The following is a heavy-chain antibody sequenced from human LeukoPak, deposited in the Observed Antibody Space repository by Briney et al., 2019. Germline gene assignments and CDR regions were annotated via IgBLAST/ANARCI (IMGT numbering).Heavy chain of an antibody. V-gene: IGHV4-31*03. CDR2: IHYSGRT. J-gene: IGHJ4*02. D-gene: IGHD5-18*01. CDR3: AGPGTAMEL. Sequence: PSEALSLTCSVSGGSLSSGDNYWTWIRHLPGKGLEWIGYIHYSGRTDYNPSLKSRLTISLDTSKNQFSLKLTSVTAADPAIYYCAGPGTAMELWGQGTLVTVSS. CDR1: GGSLSSGDNY.